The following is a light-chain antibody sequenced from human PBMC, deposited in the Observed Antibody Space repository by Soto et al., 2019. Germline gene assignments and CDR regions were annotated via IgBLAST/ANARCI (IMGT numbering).Light chain of an antibody. Sequence: EIGMTQSPATLSVSPGERATLSCRASQGVSILLAWYQQKPGQAPRLLIHGATTRATGIPARFSGSGSGTEFTLTISSLQSEDFAVYYCQQYNNWPRTFGQGTKVDI. CDR3: QQYNNWPRT. J-gene: IGKJ1*01. V-gene: IGKV3-15*01. CDR1: QGVSIL. CDR2: GAT.